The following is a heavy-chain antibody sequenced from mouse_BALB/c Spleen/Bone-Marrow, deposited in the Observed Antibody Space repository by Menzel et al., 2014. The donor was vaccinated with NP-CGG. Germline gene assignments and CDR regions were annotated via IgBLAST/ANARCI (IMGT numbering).Heavy chain of an antibody. CDR3: ARLGYYGGFAY. J-gene: IGHJ3*01. D-gene: IGHD2-3*01. CDR1: GFDFSGFW. V-gene: IGHV4-1*02. Sequence: EVKLMESGGGLVQPGGSLKLSCAASGFDFSGFWMGWVRQAPGKGLEWIGEINPDSSTINYTPSLKDRIIISRDNAKNTLYLQMSKVRSEDTALYYCARLGYYGGFAYWGQGTLVTVSA. CDR2: INPDSSTI.